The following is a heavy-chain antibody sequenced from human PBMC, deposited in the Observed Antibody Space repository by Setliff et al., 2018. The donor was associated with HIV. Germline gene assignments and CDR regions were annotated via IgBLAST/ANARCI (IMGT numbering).Heavy chain of an antibody. V-gene: IGHV1-3*01. Sequence: ASVKVSCKASGYTFTSYAMHWVRQAPGQRLEWMGWINAGNGNTKYSQMLQGRVTMTRDTSTSTVYMELSSLRSEDTAVYYCARDPLDGDGPFDYWGQGALVTSPQ. CDR1: GYTFTSYA. J-gene: IGHJ4*02. CDR2: INAGNGNT. CDR3: ARDPLDGDGPFDY. D-gene: IGHD7-27*01.